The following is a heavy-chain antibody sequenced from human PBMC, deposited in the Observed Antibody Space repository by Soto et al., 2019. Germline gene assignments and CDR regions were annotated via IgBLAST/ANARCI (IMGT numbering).Heavy chain of an antibody. CDR2: ISSSSSYI. V-gene: IGHV3-21*01. Sequence: EVQLVESGGGLVKPGGSLRLSCAASGFTFSSYSMNWVRQAPGKGLEWVSSISSSSSYIYYADSVKGRFTISRDNAKNSLYLQMNSLRAEDTAVYDCAREATISADFDYWGQGTLVTVSS. D-gene: IGHD5-12*01. CDR3: AREATISADFDY. J-gene: IGHJ4*02. CDR1: GFTFSSYS.